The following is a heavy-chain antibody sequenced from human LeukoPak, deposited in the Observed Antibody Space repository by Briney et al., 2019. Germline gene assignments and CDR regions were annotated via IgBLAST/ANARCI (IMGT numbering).Heavy chain of an antibody. Sequence: GGSLRLSCAASGFTFSSYGMHWVRQAPGKGLEWVAFIRYDGSNKYYADSVKGRFTISRDNSKNTLYLQMNSLRAEDTAVYYCAKDYSFRGSYSSDAFDIWGQGTMVTVSS. CDR1: GFTFSSYG. CDR2: IRYDGSNK. V-gene: IGHV3-30*02. CDR3: AKDYSFRGSYSSDAFDI. D-gene: IGHD1-26*01. J-gene: IGHJ3*02.